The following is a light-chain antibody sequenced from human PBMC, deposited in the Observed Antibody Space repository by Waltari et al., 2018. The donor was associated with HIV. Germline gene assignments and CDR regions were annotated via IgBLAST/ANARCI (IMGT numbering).Light chain of an antibody. V-gene: IGLV2-23*01. J-gene: IGLJ3*02. CDR3: CSYAGSSTLV. Sequence: QSALTQPASVSGSPGQSITISCTRTSRDVGSCNFFSWDQQHPGKAPKLMIYEASKRPSGVSNRFSGSKSGNTASLTISGLQAEDEADYYCCSYAGSSTLVFGGGTKLTVL. CDR1: SRDVGSCNF. CDR2: EAS.